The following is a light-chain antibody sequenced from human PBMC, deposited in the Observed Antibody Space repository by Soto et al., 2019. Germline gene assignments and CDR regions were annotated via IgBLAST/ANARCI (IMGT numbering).Light chain of an antibody. CDR2: DNN. CDR1: SSNIGTDHG. Sequence: QSVLTQPPSVSGAPGQRVTISCTGSSSNIGTDHGVQWYQQHPGTAPKLLIYDNNNRPSGVPVRFSGSKSGTSASLAITGLQAEDEADYYCQSYDTDLSVVFGGGTKLTVL. V-gene: IGLV1-40*01. J-gene: IGLJ2*01. CDR3: QSYDTDLSVV.